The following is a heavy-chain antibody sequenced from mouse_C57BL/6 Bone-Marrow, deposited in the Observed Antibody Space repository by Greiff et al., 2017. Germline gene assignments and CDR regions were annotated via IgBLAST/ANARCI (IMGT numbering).Heavy chain of an antibody. CDR2: IHPSDSDT. CDR3: AMFGGPLGYFDV. CDR1: GFTFTSYW. D-gene: IGHD1-1*02. Sequence: QVQLKQPGAELVKPGASVKVSCKASGFTFTSYWMHWVKQRPGQGLEWIGRIHPSDSDTNYNQKFKGKATLTVDKSSSTAYMQLSSLTSEDSAVYYCAMFGGPLGYFDVWGTGTTVTVSS. J-gene: IGHJ1*03. V-gene: IGHV1-74*01.